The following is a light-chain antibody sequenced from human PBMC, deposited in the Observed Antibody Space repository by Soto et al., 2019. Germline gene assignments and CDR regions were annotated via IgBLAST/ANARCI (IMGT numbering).Light chain of an antibody. V-gene: IGLV1-40*01. J-gene: IGLJ1*01. CDR2: GNI. Sequence: SVLTQPPSVSGAPWQRVNIYCSGSGSNIGAGYDVHWYQHLPGRAPKLLIYGNINRPSGVPDRFSASRSGASASLAITGLQGDDEADYYCQSYDRSVTGYVFGTGTKVTV. CDR1: GSNIGAGYD. CDR3: QSYDRSVTGYV.